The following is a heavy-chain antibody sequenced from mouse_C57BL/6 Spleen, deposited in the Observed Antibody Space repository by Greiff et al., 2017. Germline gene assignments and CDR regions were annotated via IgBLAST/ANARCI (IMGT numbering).Heavy chain of an antibody. V-gene: IGHV1-54*01. CDR1: GYAFTNYL. D-gene: IGHD1-2*01. Sequence: QVQLQQSGAELVRPGTSVKVSCKASGYAFTNYLIAWVQQRPGQGLEWIGVINPGSGGTNYNEKLKGKATLTADKSSSTAYMQLSSLTSEDSAVYFCARCDYGPWFAYWGQGTLVTVSA. CDR2: INPGSGGT. J-gene: IGHJ3*01. CDR3: ARCDYGPWFAY.